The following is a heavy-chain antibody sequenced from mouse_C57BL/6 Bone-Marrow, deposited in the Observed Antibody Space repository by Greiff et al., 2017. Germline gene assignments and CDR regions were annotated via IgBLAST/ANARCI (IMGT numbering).Heavy chain of an antibody. CDR2: IDPATGGT. J-gene: IGHJ4*01. CDR1: GYTFTDYE. Sequence: QVHVKQSGAELVRPGASVTPSCKASGYTFTDYEMHWVKQTPVHGLEWIGAIDPATGGTAYNQKFKGKAILTADKSSSTAYMELRSLSSEDSAVYYCTRRIPHYYGSSWVYAMDYWGQGTSVTVSS. V-gene: IGHV1-15*01. CDR3: TRRIPHYYGSSWVYAMDY. D-gene: IGHD1-1*01.